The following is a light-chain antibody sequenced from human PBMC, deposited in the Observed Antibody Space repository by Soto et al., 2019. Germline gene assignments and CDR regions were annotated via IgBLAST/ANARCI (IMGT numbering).Light chain of an antibody. CDR1: QSISSY. Sequence: DIQMTQSPSSLYASVGDRVTITCRASQSISSYLNWCQQKPGKAPKLLIYAASSLQSGVPSRFSGSGSGTDFTLTISSLQPEDFGTYYCQQSYSTPLTLGGGTKVDIK. J-gene: IGKJ4*01. V-gene: IGKV1-39*01. CDR2: AAS. CDR3: QQSYSTPLT.